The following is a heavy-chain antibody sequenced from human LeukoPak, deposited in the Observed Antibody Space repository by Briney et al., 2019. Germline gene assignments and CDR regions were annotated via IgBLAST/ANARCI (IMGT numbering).Heavy chain of an antibody. CDR2: ISGSGDNT. CDR1: GFTFSSYA. V-gene: IGHV3-23*01. CDR3: AKGSYYDSSGSFYFDY. J-gene: IGHJ4*02. D-gene: IGHD3-22*01. Sequence: GGSLRLSCAASGFTFSSYAMSWVRQAPGKGLEWVSGISGSGDNTYYADSVKGRFTISRDNSKNTLYVQVNSLGTEDTDAYYCAKGSYYDSSGSFYFDYWGQGTLVTVSS.